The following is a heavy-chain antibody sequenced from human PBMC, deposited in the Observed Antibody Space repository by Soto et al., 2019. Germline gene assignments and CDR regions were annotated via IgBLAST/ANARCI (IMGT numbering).Heavy chain of an antibody. CDR2: IIPIFGTA. CDR3: ARVGSSTSYSRKNYYYGMDV. J-gene: IGHJ6*02. V-gene: IGHV1-69*01. Sequence: QVQLVQSGAEVKKPGSSVTVSCKASGGTFSSYAISWVRQAPGQGLEWMGGIIPIFGTANYAQKFQGRVTITADESTSTAYMELSSLRSEDTAVYYCARVGSSTSYSRKNYYYGMDVWGQGTTVTVSS. D-gene: IGHD2-2*01. CDR1: GGTFSSYA.